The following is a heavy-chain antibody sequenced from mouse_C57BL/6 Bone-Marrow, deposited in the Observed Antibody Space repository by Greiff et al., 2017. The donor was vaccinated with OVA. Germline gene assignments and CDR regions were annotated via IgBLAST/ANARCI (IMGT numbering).Heavy chain of an antibody. Sequence: VQLKESGAELVRPGASVKLSCTASGFNIKDDYMHWVKQRPEQGLEWIGWIDPENGDTEYASKFQGKATITADTSSNTAYLQLSSLTSEDTAVYCCTRGDYGGFDYWGQGTTLTVSS. CDR3: TRGDYGGFDY. J-gene: IGHJ2*01. CDR1: GFNIKDDY. D-gene: IGHD2-4*01. CDR2: IDPENGDT. V-gene: IGHV14-4*01.